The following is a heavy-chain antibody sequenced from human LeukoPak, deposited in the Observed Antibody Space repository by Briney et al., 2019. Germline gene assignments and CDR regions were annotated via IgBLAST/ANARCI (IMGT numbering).Heavy chain of an antibody. V-gene: IGHV3-13*05. D-gene: IGHD3-9*01. Sequence: PGGSLRHSCAASGFTFSSYDFHWVRHATGPGLDRVSAIDTAGDPYYPGSVKGRFTISRENAKNSLYLQMNSLRAGDTAVYYCARGDYDILTGHGGFKYYGMDVWGKGTTVTVSS. CDR2: IDTAGDP. CDR1: GFTFSSYD. J-gene: IGHJ6*04. CDR3: ARGDYDILTGHGGFKYYGMDV.